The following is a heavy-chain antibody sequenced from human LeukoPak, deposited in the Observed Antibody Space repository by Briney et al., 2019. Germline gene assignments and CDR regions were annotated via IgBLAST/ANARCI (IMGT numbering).Heavy chain of an antibody. Sequence: PGGSLRLSCAVSGFTFSSYAMNWVRQAPGKGLEWVSAISSSTGITYYADSVKGRFTISRDNSKNTLYLQMNSLRAEDTAVYYCAKGAMRVLDPWGQGTLVTVSS. V-gene: IGHV3-23*01. CDR3: AKGAMRVLDP. J-gene: IGHJ5*02. CDR2: ISSSTGIT. CDR1: GFTFSSYA.